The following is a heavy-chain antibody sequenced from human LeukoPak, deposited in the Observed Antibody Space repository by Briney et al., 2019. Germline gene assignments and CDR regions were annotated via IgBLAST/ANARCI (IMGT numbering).Heavy chain of an antibody. CDR3: ARDPTMVRGLDAFDI. J-gene: IGHJ3*02. Sequence: GGSLRLSCAASGFTFSSYSMNWVRQAPGKGLEWVSYISSSSSTIYYADSVKGRFTISRDNAKNSLYLQMSSLRAEDTAVYYCARDPTMVRGLDAFDIWGQGTMVTVSS. CDR1: GFTFSSYS. V-gene: IGHV3-48*04. CDR2: ISSSSSTI. D-gene: IGHD3-10*01.